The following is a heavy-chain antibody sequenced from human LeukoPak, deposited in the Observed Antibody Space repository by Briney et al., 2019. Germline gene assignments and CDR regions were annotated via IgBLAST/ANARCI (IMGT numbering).Heavy chain of an antibody. V-gene: IGHV4-39*01. CDR2: IYYSGST. CDR1: GGSISSSSYY. CDR3: ARRPLYSSGWTRGPFDY. D-gene: IGHD6-19*01. J-gene: IGHJ4*02. Sequence: SETLSLTCTVSGGSISSSSYYWGWTRQPPGKGLEWIGSIYYSGSTYYNPSLKSRVTISVDTSKNQFSLKLSSVTAADTAVYYCARRPLYSSGWTRGPFDYWGQGTLVTVSS.